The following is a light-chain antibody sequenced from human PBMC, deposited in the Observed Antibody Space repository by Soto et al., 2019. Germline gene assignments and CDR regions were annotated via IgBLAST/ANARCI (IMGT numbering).Light chain of an antibody. CDR2: EAS. V-gene: IGKV3-11*01. CDR3: QQRSNWST. J-gene: IGKJ5*01. CDR1: QSVSSY. Sequence: EIVLTQSPATLSLSPGERVTLSCRASQSVSSYLAWYQQKPGQAPRLLIYEASNRATGIPARFSGSGSGTDFTLTISSLEPEDSAVYYCQQRSNWSTFGQGTRLEIK.